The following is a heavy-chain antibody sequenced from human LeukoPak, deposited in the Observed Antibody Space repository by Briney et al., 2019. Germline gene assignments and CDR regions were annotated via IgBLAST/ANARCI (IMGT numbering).Heavy chain of an antibody. CDR1: GGSIGSYH. CDR2: VHYTWNA. Sequence: SETLSLTCSVSGGSIGSYHWSWIRQPPGKGLEWIGHVHYTWNAKYNPSLKSRVTISLDRSSNQFSLRLSSVSAADTAVYYCARVASKGGMDVWGQGTTVTVSS. V-gene: IGHV4-59*01. CDR3: ARVASKGGMDV. J-gene: IGHJ6*02.